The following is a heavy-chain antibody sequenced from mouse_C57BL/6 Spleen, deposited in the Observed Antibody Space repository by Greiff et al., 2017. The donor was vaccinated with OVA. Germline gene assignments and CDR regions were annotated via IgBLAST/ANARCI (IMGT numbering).Heavy chain of an antibody. J-gene: IGHJ4*01. CDR3: ARDNWTGAMDY. D-gene: IGHD4-1*01. Sequence: EVMLVESGGGLVQPGGSLSLSCAASGFTFTDYYMSWVRQPPGKALEWLGFIRNKANGYTTEYSASVKGRFTISRDNSQSILYLQMNALRAEDSATYYCARDNWTGAMDYWGQGTSVTVSS. CDR2: IRNKANGYTT. CDR1: GFTFTDYY. V-gene: IGHV7-3*01.